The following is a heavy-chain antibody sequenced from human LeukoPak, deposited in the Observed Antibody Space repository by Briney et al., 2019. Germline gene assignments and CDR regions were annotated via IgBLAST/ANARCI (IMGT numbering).Heavy chain of an antibody. CDR2: IYSGGST. Sequence: GGSLRLSCAASRFTVSSNYMTWVRQAAGKGLEWVSVIYSGGSTYYADSVKGRFTISRDNSKNTLYLQMNSLRAEDTAVYYCAKEKQLWLRDSFDYWGQGTLVTVSS. CDR3: AKEKQLWLRDSFDY. J-gene: IGHJ4*02. CDR1: RFTVSSNY. D-gene: IGHD5-18*01. V-gene: IGHV3-66*01.